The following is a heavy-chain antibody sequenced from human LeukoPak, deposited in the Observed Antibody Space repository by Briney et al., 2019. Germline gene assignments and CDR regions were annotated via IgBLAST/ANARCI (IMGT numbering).Heavy chain of an antibody. J-gene: IGHJ4*02. CDR2: INSDGSST. Sequence: GGSLRLSCAASGFIFSSYWMHWVRQAPGEGLEWVSRINSDGSSTTYADSVKGRSSISRDNAKHTLYLHMSSLRAEDTGVYYCARAVRAHPPADFWGQGTLVTVSS. CDR3: ARAVRAHPPADF. CDR1: GFIFSSYW. D-gene: IGHD3-3*01. V-gene: IGHV3-74*01.